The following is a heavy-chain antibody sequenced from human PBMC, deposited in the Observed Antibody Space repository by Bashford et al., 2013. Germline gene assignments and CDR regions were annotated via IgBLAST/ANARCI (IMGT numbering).Heavy chain of an antibody. V-gene: IGHV1-69*10. J-gene: IGHJ6*02. Sequence: SVKVSCKASGGTFSSYAISWVRQAPGQGLEWMGGIIPILGIANYAQKFQGRVTITADESTSTAYMELSSLRSEDTAVYYCARGFFYGDYGDVWGQGTTVTVSS. CDR3: ARGFFYGDYGDV. CDR1: GGTFSSYA. D-gene: IGHD4-17*01. CDR2: IIPILGIA.